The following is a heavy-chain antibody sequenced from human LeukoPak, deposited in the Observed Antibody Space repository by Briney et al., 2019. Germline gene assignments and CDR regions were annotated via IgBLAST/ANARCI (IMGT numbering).Heavy chain of an antibody. J-gene: IGHJ4*02. CDR2: ISWNSGSI. CDR1: GFTFDDYA. D-gene: IGHD6-19*01. Sequence: GRSLRLSCAASGFTFDDYAMHWVRHAPGEGMEWVSGISWNSGSIGYADSVKGRFTISRDNAKNSLYLQMNSLRAEDTALYYCAKDSPWSNSGWYYFDYWGQGTMVTVSS. CDR3: AKDSPWSNSGWYYFDY. V-gene: IGHV3-9*01.